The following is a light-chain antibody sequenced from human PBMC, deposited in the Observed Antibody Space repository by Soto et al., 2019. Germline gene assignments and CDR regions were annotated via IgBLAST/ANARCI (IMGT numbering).Light chain of an antibody. CDR1: QTVSSTY. J-gene: IGKJ1*01. V-gene: IGKV3-20*01. Sequence: IVLTQSPGTLSLSPGETATLSCRASQTVSSTYLAWYQHKPGRAPRLLIDGASSRAAGIPDRFSGSGSGTDFTLTISRLEPEDLAVYYCQQYGSSGTLGQGTKVDIK. CDR2: GAS. CDR3: QQYGSSGT.